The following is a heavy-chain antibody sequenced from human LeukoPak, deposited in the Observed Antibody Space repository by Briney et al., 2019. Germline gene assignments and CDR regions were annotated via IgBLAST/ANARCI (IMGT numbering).Heavy chain of an antibody. Sequence: GGSLRHSCAASGFTFSSYAMSWVRQAPGKGLEWVSAISGSGGSTYYADSVKGRFTISRDNSKNTLYLQMNSLRAEDTAVYYCAKLSSGWPTFFDYWGQGTLVTVSS. CDR1: GFTFSSYA. J-gene: IGHJ4*02. CDR3: AKLSSGWPTFFDY. D-gene: IGHD6-19*01. V-gene: IGHV3-23*01. CDR2: ISGSGGST.